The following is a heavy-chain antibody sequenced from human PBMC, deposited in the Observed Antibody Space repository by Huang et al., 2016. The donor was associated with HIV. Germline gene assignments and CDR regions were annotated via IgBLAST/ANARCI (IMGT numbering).Heavy chain of an antibody. J-gene: IGHJ5*02. D-gene: IGHD3-16*01. Sequence: QVHLEQWGAGLLKPSETLSLTCAGYGGSFSGYYWNWIRQSPGKGLEWIGQVNHKGSTDYNASLKSRATILVDTSKNQFSLKVSSVTAADTAVYYCAREVMITFGGPFDPWGQGTLVTVSS. CDR2: VNHKGST. V-gene: IGHV4-34*01. CDR1: GGSFSGYY. CDR3: AREVMITFGGPFDP.